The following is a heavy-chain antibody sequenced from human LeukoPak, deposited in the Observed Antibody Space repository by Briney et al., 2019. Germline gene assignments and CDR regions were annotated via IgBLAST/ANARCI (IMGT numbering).Heavy chain of an antibody. J-gene: IGHJ4*02. Sequence: GESLKISCKGSGYSFTSYWIGWVRQMPGKGLEWMGIIYPGDSDTRYSPSFQGQVTISADKSISTAYLQWSSLKASDTAMYYCARATGAIVVVPAAIDYFDYWGQGTLVTVSS. CDR3: ARATGAIVVVPAAIDYFDY. D-gene: IGHD2-2*01. CDR2: IYPGDSDT. V-gene: IGHV5-51*01. CDR1: GYSFTSYW.